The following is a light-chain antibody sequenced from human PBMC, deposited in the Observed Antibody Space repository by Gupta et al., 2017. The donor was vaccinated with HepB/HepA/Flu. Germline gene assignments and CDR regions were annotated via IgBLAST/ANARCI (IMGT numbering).Light chain of an antibody. CDR2: KAS. Sequence: DIHMTQSPSNLSASVGDRVTITCRASQSISTWLAWYPQKPGKAPNLLIYKASSLESGVPSRFSGSGSGTEFTLTISSLQTDDFATYYCQQYNNYPFTFGGGTKVEIK. CDR1: QSISTW. V-gene: IGKV1-5*03. J-gene: IGKJ4*01. CDR3: QQYNNYPFT.